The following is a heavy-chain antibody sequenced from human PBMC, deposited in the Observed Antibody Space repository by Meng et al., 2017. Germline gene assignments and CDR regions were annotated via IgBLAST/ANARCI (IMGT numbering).Heavy chain of an antibody. J-gene: IGHJ2*01. Sequence: QGELGCSGAEVKKPGSSVKVSCAASGFTFSSYAMHWVRQAPGKVLEWVAVISYDGSNKYYADSVKGRFTISRDNSKNTLYLQMNSLRAEDTAVYYCASELPGGPNYWYFDLWGRGTLVTVSS. CDR1: GFTFSSYA. D-gene: IGHD4-23*01. CDR2: ISYDGSNK. V-gene: IGHV3-30*01. CDR3: ASELPGGPNYWYFDL.